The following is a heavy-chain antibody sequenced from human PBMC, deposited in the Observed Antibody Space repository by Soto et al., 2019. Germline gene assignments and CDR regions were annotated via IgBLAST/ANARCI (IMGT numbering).Heavy chain of an antibody. CDR3: ARDYDYSRMDV. D-gene: IGHD6-13*01. J-gene: IGHJ6*02. V-gene: IGHV4-59*01. Sequence: PSETLSLTCTFSVGSIINYYWSWIRQPPGKALEWIGHIYYSGGTNYNPSLKSRVTISVDTSKNQFSLKLTSVTAADTAVYYCARDYDYSRMDVWGQGTTVTVSS. CDR1: VGSIINYY. CDR2: IYYSGGT.